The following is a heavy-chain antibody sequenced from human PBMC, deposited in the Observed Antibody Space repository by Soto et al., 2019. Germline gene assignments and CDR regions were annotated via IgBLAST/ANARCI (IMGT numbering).Heavy chain of an antibody. D-gene: IGHD5-18*01. Sequence: EVPLLESGGGLVQQGGSLRLSCAASAFTFSSYAMSWVRQTPRKGLEWVSSISGSGDSTFYADSVKGRFTISRDNSKNTLYLEMSSLRAADTAIYFCAKDGRIHLYSPPFDYWGQGALVSVTS. V-gene: IGHV3-23*01. CDR1: AFTFSSYA. CDR3: AKDGRIHLYSPPFDY. J-gene: IGHJ4*02. CDR2: ISGSGDST.